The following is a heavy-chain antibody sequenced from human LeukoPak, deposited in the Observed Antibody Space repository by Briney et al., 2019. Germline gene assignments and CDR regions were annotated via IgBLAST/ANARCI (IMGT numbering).Heavy chain of an antibody. J-gene: IGHJ4*02. CDR1: GFTFSSYA. CDR2: ISGSGGIT. Sequence: GGSLRLSCAASGFTFSSYAMSWVRQAPGKGLEWVSGISGSGGITDYADSVKGRFTISRDNSKNTLDLQMNSLRAEDTAAYYCAKGRYSYGSYYFDYWGQGTLVTVSS. CDR3: AKGRYSYGSYYFDY. D-gene: IGHD5-18*01. V-gene: IGHV3-23*01.